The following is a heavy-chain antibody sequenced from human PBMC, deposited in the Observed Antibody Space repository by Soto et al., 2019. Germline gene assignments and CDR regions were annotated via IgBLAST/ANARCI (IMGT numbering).Heavy chain of an antibody. V-gene: IGHV4-34*01. Sequence: SETLSLTCAVYGGSFSGYYWSWIRQPPGKGLEWIGEINHSGSTNYNPSLKSRVTISVDTSKNQFSLKLSSVTAADTAVYYCARVTLCGIVGAKHDYWGQGTLVTVSS. J-gene: IGHJ4*02. D-gene: IGHD1-26*01. CDR1: GGSFSGYY. CDR3: ARVTLCGIVGAKHDY. CDR2: INHSGST.